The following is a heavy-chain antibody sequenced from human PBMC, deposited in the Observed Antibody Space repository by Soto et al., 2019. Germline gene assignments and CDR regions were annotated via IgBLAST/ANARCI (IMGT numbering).Heavy chain of an antibody. J-gene: IGHJ4*02. CDR1: GFSLSTSAVG. Sequence: QITLKESGPPLLKPTQTLTLTCTFSGFSLSTSAVGVNWIRQPPGKALEWLALIYWNDDKYYTPSLSGRLTIPKDTSKNQVVLTMTNMNPVDTATYYCAHGSGWLSDYWGQGILVTVSS. D-gene: IGHD6-19*01. CDR2: IYWNDDK. CDR3: AHGSGWLSDY. V-gene: IGHV2-5*01.